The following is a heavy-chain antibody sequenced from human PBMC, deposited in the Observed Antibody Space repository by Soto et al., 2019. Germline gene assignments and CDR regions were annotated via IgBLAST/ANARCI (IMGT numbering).Heavy chain of an antibody. J-gene: IGHJ5*02. V-gene: IGHV4-31*03. CDR1: GGSISSGGYY. CDR2: IYYSGST. Sequence: SETLSLTCTVSGGSISSGGYYWSWIRQHPGKGLEWIGYIYYSGSTYYNPSLKSRVTISVDTSKNQFSLKLSSVTAADTAVYYCARVGSGYVQYNWFDPWGQGTLVTVSS. D-gene: IGHD5-12*01. CDR3: ARVGSGYVQYNWFDP.